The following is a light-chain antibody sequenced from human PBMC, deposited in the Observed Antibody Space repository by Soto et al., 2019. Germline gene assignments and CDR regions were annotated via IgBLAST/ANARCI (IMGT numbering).Light chain of an antibody. Sequence: EFVLTQSPGTLSLSPGERATLSCRASQTVRNNYLAWYQQKPGQAPRLLIYDASSRATGIPDRFSGGGSGTDFTLNISSLEPEDVAVYYCQQFSSYPLTFGGGTKVEIK. V-gene: IGKV3-20*01. J-gene: IGKJ4*01. CDR3: QQFSSYPLT. CDR1: QTVRNNY. CDR2: DAS.